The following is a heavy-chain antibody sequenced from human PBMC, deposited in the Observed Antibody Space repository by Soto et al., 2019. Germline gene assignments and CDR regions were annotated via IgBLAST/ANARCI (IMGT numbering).Heavy chain of an antibody. Sequence: QVQLQESGPGLVKPSQTLSLTCTVSGGSISSGGYYWSWIRQHPGKGLEWIGYIYYSGSTYYNPSRKSRVTISVATSKNQFSLKLRSVTAADTAVYYCARDHVVRGGTATYYYYYGMDVWGQGTTVTVSS. V-gene: IGHV4-31*03. CDR3: ARDHVVRGGTATYYYYYGMDV. J-gene: IGHJ6*02. CDR2: IYYSGST. D-gene: IGHD3-10*01. CDR1: GGSISSGGYY.